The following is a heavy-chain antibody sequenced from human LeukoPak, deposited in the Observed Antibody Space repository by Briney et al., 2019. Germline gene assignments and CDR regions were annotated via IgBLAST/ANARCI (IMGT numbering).Heavy chain of an antibody. Sequence: GGSLRLSCAASGFTFSSYAMSWVRQAPGKGLEWVSAISGSGGSTYYADSVKGRFTISRDNSKNSLYLQMNSLRAEDTAVYYCARVGFPIVVPAAIVDNWFDPWGQGTLVTVSS. D-gene: IGHD2-2*01. CDR2: ISGSGGST. J-gene: IGHJ5*02. CDR1: GFTFSSYA. CDR3: ARVGFPIVVPAAIVDNWFDP. V-gene: IGHV3-23*01.